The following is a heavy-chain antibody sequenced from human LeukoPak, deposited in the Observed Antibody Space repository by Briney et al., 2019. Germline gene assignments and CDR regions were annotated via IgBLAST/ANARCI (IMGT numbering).Heavy chain of an antibody. J-gene: IGHJ6*03. D-gene: IGHD5-12*01. V-gene: IGHV3-48*03. Sequence: GGSLRLSCAASGFTFSSYEMNWVGQAPGKGRGGGSYISSSGSTIDYADSVKGRLTISRDNGKNSLYLQRNSLRAEDTAVYYCERDGSDYRYYHYMDVWGKGTTVTVSS. CDR2: ISSSGSTI. CDR3: ERDGSDYRYYHYMDV. CDR1: GFTFSSYE.